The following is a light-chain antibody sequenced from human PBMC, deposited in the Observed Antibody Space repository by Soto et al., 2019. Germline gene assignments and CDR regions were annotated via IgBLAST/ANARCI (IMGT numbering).Light chain of an antibody. CDR3: QSYDSSLSGSL. J-gene: IGLJ2*01. CDR1: SSNIGARFE. CDR2: GNN. Sequence: QSVLSQPPSVSGAPGQGVTISCTGSSSNIGARFEVNWYQQRPGTAPKLLVYGNNNRPSGVPDRFSGSKSGTSASLAITGLQAEDEAVYYCQSYDSSLSGSLFGGGTKVTVL. V-gene: IGLV1-40*01.